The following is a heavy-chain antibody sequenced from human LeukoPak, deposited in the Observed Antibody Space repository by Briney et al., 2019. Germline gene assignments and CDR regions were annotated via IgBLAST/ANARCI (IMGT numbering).Heavy chain of an antibody. CDR2: IYYSGST. CDR3: ARGYYDSSGYWFDP. V-gene: IGHV4-39*07. J-gene: IGHJ5*02. D-gene: IGHD3-22*01. CDR1: GGSISSRSYY. Sequence: SETLSLTCTVSGGSISSRSYYWGWIRQPPGKGLEWIGSIYYSGSTYYNPSLKSRVTISVDTSKNQFSLKLSSVTAADTAVYYCARGYYDSSGYWFDPWGQGTLVTVSS.